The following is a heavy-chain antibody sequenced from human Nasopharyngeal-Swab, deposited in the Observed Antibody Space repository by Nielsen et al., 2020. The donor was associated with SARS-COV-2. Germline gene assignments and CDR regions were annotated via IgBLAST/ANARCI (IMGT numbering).Heavy chain of an antibody. CDR2: IRSIAYGGKT. CDR3: TRGDFWSGLYFDY. J-gene: IGHJ4*02. CDR1: GLTFGDYA. Sequence: RSLRLSCTASGLTFGDYAMSWVRPAPGTGLEWVVFIRSIAYGGKTEYAASVKRRLTISRDDSKSIAYLQMNSLKTEDTAVYYCTRGDFWSGLYFDYWGQRTLVTVSS. V-gene: IGHV3-49*04. D-gene: IGHD3-3*01.